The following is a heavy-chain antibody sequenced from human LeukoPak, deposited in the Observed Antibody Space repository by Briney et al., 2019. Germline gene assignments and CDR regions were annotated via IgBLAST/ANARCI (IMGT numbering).Heavy chain of an antibody. V-gene: IGHV1-69*04. D-gene: IGHD3-22*01. CDR3: ARENEYYYDSSGPTDWFDP. J-gene: IGHJ5*02. CDR1: GGTFSIYT. Sequence: SVEVSCKASGGTFSIYTISWVRQAPGQGLEWMGRIIPILGIANYAQKFQGRVTITADKSTSTAYMELSSLRSEDTAVYYCARENEYYYDSSGPTDWFDPWGQGTLVTVSS. CDR2: IIPILGIA.